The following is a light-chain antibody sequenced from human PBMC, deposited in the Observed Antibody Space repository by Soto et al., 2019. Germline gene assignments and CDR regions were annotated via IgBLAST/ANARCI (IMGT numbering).Light chain of an antibody. V-gene: IGLV1-47*01. J-gene: IGLJ2*01. CDR2: RNN. CDR1: SSNVGNNY. CDR3: AAWDDSLSAVV. Sequence: QSVLTQPPSAFGTPGQRITISCSGSSSNVGNNYVYLFQQLPGTAPNLLIYRNNQRPSGVPDRFSGCKSATSASLAISGLLYEDEADYYCAAWDDSLSAVVFGGGTKLTVL.